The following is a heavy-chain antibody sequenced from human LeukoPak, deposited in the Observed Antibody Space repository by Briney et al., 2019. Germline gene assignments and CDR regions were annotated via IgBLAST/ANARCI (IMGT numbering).Heavy chain of an antibody. CDR1: GFTFENYW. Sequence: GGSLRLSCAASGFTFENYWMSWVRQAPGKGPEWVANIKQDGSVEHYLDSVKGRFTISRDNAKNSLTLQMNSLRADDTAVYYCARWAGVTDYWGQGTLVTVSS. J-gene: IGHJ4*02. V-gene: IGHV3-7*01. CDR3: ARWAGVTDY. D-gene: IGHD5-18*01. CDR2: IKQDGSVE.